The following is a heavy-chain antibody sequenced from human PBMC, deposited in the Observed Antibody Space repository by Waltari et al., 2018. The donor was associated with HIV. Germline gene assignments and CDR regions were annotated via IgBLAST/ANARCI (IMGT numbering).Heavy chain of an antibody. CDR1: GGSISSYY. CDR3: ARLKAFWSGYPRNHYYYGMDV. CDR2: IYSSGST. V-gene: IGHV4-59*08. D-gene: IGHD3-3*01. J-gene: IGHJ6*02. Sequence: QVQLQESGPGLVKPSETLSLTCTVSGGSISSYYWSWIRQPPGKGLEWIWYIYSSGSTNYNPSLKSRVTISVDTSKNQFSLKLSSVTAADTAVYYCARLKAFWSGYPRNHYYYGMDVWGQGTTVTVSS.